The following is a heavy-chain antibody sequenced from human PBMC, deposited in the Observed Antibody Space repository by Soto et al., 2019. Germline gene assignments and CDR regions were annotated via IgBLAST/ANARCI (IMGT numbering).Heavy chain of an antibody. CDR2: ISDTGAST. Sequence: LRLSCEASGFTFKESAMNWVRQAPGKGLEWVASISDTGASTWYAESVRGRLSISRDNSKNTLYLQMNSLRGEDTAVYYCAKGRGSGWARYFDNWGQGTLVTVSS. CDR1: GFTFKESA. D-gene: IGHD6-19*01. CDR3: AKGRGSGWARYFDN. J-gene: IGHJ4*02. V-gene: IGHV3-23*01.